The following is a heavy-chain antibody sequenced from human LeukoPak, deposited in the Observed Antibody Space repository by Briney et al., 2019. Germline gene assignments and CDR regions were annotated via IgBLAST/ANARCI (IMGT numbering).Heavy chain of an antibody. D-gene: IGHD2-15*01. CDR2: ISSSSSYI. J-gene: IGHJ6*02. Sequence: GGSLRLSCAASGFTFSSYSMNWVRQAPGKGLEWVSSISSSSSYIYYADSVKGRSTISRDNAKNSLYLQMNSLRAEDTAVYYCARDGQYCSGGSCYYYYGMDVWGQGTTVTVSS. CDR3: ARDGQYCSGGSCYYYYGMDV. CDR1: GFTFSSYS. V-gene: IGHV3-21*01.